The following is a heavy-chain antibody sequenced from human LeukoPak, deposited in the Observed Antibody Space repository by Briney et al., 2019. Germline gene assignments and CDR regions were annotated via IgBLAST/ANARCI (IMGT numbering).Heavy chain of an antibody. J-gene: IGHJ4*02. CDR1: GFTVSSNY. Sequence: GGSLRLSCAASGFTVSSNYMSWVRQAPGKGLEWVSVIYSGGSTYYADSVKGRFTISRDNSKNTLYLQMNSLRAEDTAVYYCARDPPYYDILTGYYVDYWGQGTLVTVSS. D-gene: IGHD3-9*01. CDR2: IYSGGST. CDR3: ARDPPYYDILTGYYVDY. V-gene: IGHV3-53*01.